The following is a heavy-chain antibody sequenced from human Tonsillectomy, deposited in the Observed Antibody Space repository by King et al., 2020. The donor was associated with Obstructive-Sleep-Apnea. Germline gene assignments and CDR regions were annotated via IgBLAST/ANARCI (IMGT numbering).Heavy chain of an antibody. D-gene: IGHD3-9*01. CDR1: GFTFSNYA. V-gene: IGHV3-23*04. CDR3: AKEYYDILPGFYVGRQFDY. J-gene: IGHJ4*02. CDR2: ISGSGGTT. Sequence: VQLVESGGGLVQPGGSLRLSCAASGFTFSNYAMTWVRQAPGKGLEWVSSISGSGGTTYYADSVKGRFTISRDTSKNTLNLQMNSLRAEDTAIYYCAKEYYDILPGFYVGRQFDYWGQGPLATVSS.